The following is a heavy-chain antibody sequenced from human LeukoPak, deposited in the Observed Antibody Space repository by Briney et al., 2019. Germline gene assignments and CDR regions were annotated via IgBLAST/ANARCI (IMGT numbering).Heavy chain of an antibody. Sequence: ASVKVSCKTSGYSFTRHVLHWVRQAPGQGLEWMGWIKVTNGDTKYSQRFQGRVTFVRDTSATTVYMDLNSLTSEDTALYYCARELTRFGELDFWGQGTLVTVSS. J-gene: IGHJ4*02. V-gene: IGHV1-3*01. D-gene: IGHD3-10*01. CDR1: GYSFTRHV. CDR2: IKVTNGDT. CDR3: ARELTRFGELDF.